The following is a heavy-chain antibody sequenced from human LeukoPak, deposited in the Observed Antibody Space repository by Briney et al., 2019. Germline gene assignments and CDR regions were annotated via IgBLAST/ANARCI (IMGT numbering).Heavy chain of an antibody. CDR1: GFTFSGSA. D-gene: IGHD1-26*01. Sequence: GVLRLSCAASGFTFSGSAMHWVRQASGKGLEWVGRIRSKANSYATAYAASVKGRFTISRDNAKNSLYLQMNSLRAEDMALYYCAKDGNSGSYGYYFDYWGQGTLVTVSS. J-gene: IGHJ4*02. CDR2: IRSKANSYAT. V-gene: IGHV3-73*01. CDR3: AKDGNSGSYGYYFDY.